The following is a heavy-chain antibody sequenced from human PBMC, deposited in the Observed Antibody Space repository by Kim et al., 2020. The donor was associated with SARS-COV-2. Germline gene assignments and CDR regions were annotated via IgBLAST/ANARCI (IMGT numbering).Heavy chain of an antibody. CDR1: GFTVSSNY. D-gene: IGHD4-17*01. J-gene: IGHJ6*02. Sequence: GGSLRLSCAASGFTVSSNYMSWVRQATGKGLEWVSVIYSGGSTYYEDSVKGRFTISRDNSKNTLYLQMNSLRAEDTAVYYCARDATDYGDYWSGYYYGMDVWGQGTTVTVSS. V-gene: IGHV3-66*01. CDR2: IYSGGST. CDR3: ARDATDYGDYWSGYYYGMDV.